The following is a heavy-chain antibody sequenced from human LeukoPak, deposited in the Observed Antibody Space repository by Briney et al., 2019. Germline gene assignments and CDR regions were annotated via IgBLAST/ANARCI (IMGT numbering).Heavy chain of an antibody. Sequence: PGRSLRLSCAASGFTFDDYAMHWVRQALGKGLEWVSGISWNSGSIGYADSVKGRFTISRDNAKNSLYLQMNSLRAEDTALYYCAKSKNPMVRGVTRFDPWGQGTLVTVSS. CDR1: GFTFDDYA. J-gene: IGHJ5*02. CDR2: ISWNSGSI. D-gene: IGHD3-10*01. CDR3: AKSKNPMVRGVTRFDP. V-gene: IGHV3-9*01.